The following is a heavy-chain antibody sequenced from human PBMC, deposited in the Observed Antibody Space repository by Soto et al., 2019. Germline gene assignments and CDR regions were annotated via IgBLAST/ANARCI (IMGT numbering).Heavy chain of an antibody. Sequence: SVTLSLTCAVFRGSIISSNWWRRVRQPPGQGLEWIGEIYHSGSTNYNPSLKSRVTISVDKSKNQFSLKLSSVTAADTAVYYCARTGAAAGISYYYYYYGMDVWGQGTTVT. CDR1: RGSIISSNW. V-gene: IGHV4-4*02. CDR2: IYHSGST. CDR3: ARTGAAAGISYYYYYYGMDV. J-gene: IGHJ6*02. D-gene: IGHD6-13*01.